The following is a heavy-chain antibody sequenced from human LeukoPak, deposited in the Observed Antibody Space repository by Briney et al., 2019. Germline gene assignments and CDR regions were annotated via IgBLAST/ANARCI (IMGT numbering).Heavy chain of an antibody. CDR3: AGLPIAAAGKTHGRNIDY. CDR1: GYTFTGYY. D-gene: IGHD6-13*01. Sequence: ASVKVSCKASGYTFTGYYMHWVRQAPGQGLEWMGRINPNSGGTNYAQKFQGRVTMTRDTSISTAYMELSRLRSDDTAVYYCAGLPIAAAGKTHGRNIDYWGQGTLVTVSS. CDR2: INPNSGGT. V-gene: IGHV1-2*06. J-gene: IGHJ4*02.